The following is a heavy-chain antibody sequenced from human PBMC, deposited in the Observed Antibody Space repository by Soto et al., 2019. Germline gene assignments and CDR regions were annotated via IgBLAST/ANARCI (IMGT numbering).Heavy chain of an antibody. CDR2: ILNDGDNK. V-gene: IGHV3-30-3*01. D-gene: IGHD1-26*01. J-gene: IGHJ4*02. Sequence: QVQSVESGGGVVQPGRSLRLSCAASGFTFSTYVMHWVRQAPGKGLEWVAIILNDGDNKYYADSVKGRFTISRDNSKNTLYLEMNSLRDEDTAMYYCARDGILGATRGYYFDHWGQGALVTVSS. CDR3: ARDGILGATRGYYFDH. CDR1: GFTFSTYV.